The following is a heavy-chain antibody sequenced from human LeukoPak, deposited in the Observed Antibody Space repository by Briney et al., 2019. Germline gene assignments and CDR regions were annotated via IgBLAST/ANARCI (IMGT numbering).Heavy chain of an antibody. D-gene: IGHD6-19*01. CDR2: IYPDDSDT. CDR3: ARHGDRGSGSFYS. CDR1: EYSFPNYC. Sequence: GASLKISCKHSEYSFPNYCIGWVRQMPGKGLEWMGIIYPDDSDTRYSPSFQGQVTISADKSISTAYLQWSSLKASDTAMYYCARHGDRGSGSFYSWGQGTLVSVSS. V-gene: IGHV5-51*01. J-gene: IGHJ4*02.